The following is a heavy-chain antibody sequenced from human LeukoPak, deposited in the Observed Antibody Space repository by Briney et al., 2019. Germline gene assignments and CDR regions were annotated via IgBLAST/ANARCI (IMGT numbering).Heavy chain of an antibody. Sequence: GGSLRLSCAASGFTFSSYWMNWVRQAPGKGLVWVSRINSDGSSTSYADSVKGRFTISRDNNKNSLYLQMNGLRTDDTGLYYCVKGRRRGYAYGTLESWGQGTLVTVSS. V-gene: IGHV3-74*01. J-gene: IGHJ4*02. CDR3: VKGRRRGYAYGTLES. CDR2: INSDGSST. CDR1: GFTFSSYW. D-gene: IGHD5-18*01.